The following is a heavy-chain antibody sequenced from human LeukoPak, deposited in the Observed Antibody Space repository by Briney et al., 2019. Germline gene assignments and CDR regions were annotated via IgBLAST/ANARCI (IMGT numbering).Heavy chain of an antibody. D-gene: IGHD2-21*02. CDR2: ISGRGGRT. J-gene: IGHJ5*02. V-gene: IGHV3-23*01. CDR3: AKEAYCGGDCSRWFDP. CDR1: GITFSNSA. Sequence: AESLRLSCAASGITFSNSAMSWVRQAPGRGLEWVSAISGRGGRTYYADSVKGRFTVSRDNSKNTLYLQMDSLRADDTAVYYCAKEAYCGGDCSRWFDPWGQGTLVTVSS.